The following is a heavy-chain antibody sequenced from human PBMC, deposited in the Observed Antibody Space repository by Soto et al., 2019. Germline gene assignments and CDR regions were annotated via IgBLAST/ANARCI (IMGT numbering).Heavy chain of an antibody. V-gene: IGHV3-73*01. CDR1: GFTFSGSA. D-gene: IGHD6-13*01. J-gene: IGHJ6*02. Sequence: GGSLRLSCAASGFTFSGSAMHWVRQASGKGLEWVGRIRSKANSYATAYAASVKGRFTISRDDSKNTAYLQMNSPKTEDTAVYYCTRSIAAAGYYYYGMDVWGQGTTVTVSS. CDR2: IRSKANSYAT. CDR3: TRSIAAAGYYYYGMDV.